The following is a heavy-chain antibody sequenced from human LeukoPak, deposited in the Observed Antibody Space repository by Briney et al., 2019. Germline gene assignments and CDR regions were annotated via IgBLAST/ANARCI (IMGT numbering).Heavy chain of an antibody. D-gene: IGHD3-9*01. V-gene: IGHV3-23*01. CDR1: GFTFNNYA. Sequence: PGGSLRLSCAASGFTFNNYAMSWVRQAPGKGLEWVSTIGFGDDSAYYADSVKGRFTISRDNSKNTLYLQMNYLRAEDTAVYRCAKDPTSVGGRHDWLLDSWGQGTLVTVSS. CDR3: AKDPTSVGGRHDWLLDS. J-gene: IGHJ5*02. CDR2: IGFGDDSA.